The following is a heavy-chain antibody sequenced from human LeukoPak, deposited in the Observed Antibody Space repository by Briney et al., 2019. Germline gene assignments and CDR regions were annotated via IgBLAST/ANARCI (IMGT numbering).Heavy chain of an antibody. V-gene: IGHV4-59*01. CDR3: ARDRWNDAYNGMDV. J-gene: IGHJ6*02. D-gene: IGHD1-1*01. Sequence: SETLSLTCTVSGGSISSNYWSWIRQPLGKGLEWIGYIYHSGSTSYNPSLKSRVTFSVDTSKNQFSLKLNSVTAADTAVYYCARDRWNDAYNGMDVWGQGTTVTVSS. CDR1: GGSISSNY. CDR2: IYHSGST.